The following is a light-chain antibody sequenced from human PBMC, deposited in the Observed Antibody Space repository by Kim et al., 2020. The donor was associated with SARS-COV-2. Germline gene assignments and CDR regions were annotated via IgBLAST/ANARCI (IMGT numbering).Light chain of an antibody. V-gene: IGKV1D-12*01. J-gene: IGKJ5*01. CDR3: QQANSFPVT. CDR2: AAS. CDR1: QGISSW. Sequence: ASGGDRVTIPCRASQGISSWLAWYPQKPGKAPKLLIYAASSLQSGVPSRFSGSGSGTDFTLTISSLQPEDFATYYCQQANSFPVTFGQGTRLEIK.